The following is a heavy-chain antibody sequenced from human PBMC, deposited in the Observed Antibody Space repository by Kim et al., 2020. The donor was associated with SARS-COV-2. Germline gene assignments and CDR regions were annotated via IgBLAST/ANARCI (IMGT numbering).Heavy chain of an antibody. J-gene: IGHJ4*02. CDR3: ATGSGYTSTWGPFDY. Sequence: ASVKVSCKTSGDTFTGYYMHWVRQAPGQGLEWMGWMNPNSGATYYAQKFQGRVTMTRDTSIGTAYMDLSRLTSDDTAFYYCATGSGYTSTWGPFDYWGQGTLVTVSS. V-gene: IGHV1-2*02. CDR2: MNPNSGAT. CDR1: GDTFTGYY. D-gene: IGHD2-2*01.